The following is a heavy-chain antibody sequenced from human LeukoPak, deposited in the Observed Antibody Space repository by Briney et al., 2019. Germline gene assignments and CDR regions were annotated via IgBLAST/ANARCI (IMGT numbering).Heavy chain of an antibody. J-gene: IGHJ4*02. CDR1: GGTFSSHD. V-gene: IGHV1-69*06. Sequence: GASVKVSCKASGGTFSSHDISWVRQAPGQGLEWMGGIMPMFGKTNYAQKFQGRVTTTADKATSTAYMELSSLRSEDTAVYYCAGGRTDIVVVPATLRNYYFDYWGQGTLVTVSS. CDR2: IMPMFGKT. CDR3: AGGRTDIVVVPATLRNYYFDY. D-gene: IGHD2-2*01.